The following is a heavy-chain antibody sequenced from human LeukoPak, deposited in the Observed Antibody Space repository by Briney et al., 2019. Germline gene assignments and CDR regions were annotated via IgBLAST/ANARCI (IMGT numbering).Heavy chain of an antibody. D-gene: IGHD6-13*01. CDR2: LYYSGTT. CDR1: GGSISSSSYF. Sequence: SETLSLTCTVSGGSISSSSYFWGWSRQPPGRGLEWIGTLYYSGTTSYNPSLQSRVTISVDTSKNQFSLKLSSVTAADTSIYYCARLNAYSSSWHYFDSWGQGTLVTVSS. J-gene: IGHJ4*02. CDR3: ARLNAYSSSWHYFDS. V-gene: IGHV4-39*01.